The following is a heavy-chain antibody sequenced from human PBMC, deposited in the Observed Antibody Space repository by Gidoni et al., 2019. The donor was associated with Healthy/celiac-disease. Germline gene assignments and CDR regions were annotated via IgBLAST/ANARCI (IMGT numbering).Heavy chain of an antibody. D-gene: IGHD6-6*01. V-gene: IGHV3-21*01. J-gene: IGHJ4*02. CDR2: ISSSSSYI. CDR1: GFTFSSYS. CDR3: ARDLSIAARRYYFDY. Sequence: EVQLVESGGGLVKPGGSLRLSCAASGFTFSSYSMNWVRQAPGKGLEWVSSISSSSSYIYYADSVKGRFTISRDNAKNSLYLQMNSLRAEDTAVYYCARDLSIAARRYYFDYWGQGTLVTVSS.